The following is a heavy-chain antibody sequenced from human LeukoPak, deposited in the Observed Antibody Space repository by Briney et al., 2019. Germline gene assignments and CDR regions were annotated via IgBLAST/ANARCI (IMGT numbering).Heavy chain of an antibody. D-gene: IGHD3-22*01. J-gene: IGHJ4*02. Sequence: ASVKVSCKASGGSFSSYAISWVRQAPGQGLEWMGRIIPILGIANYAQKFQGRVTITADKSTSTAYMELSSLRSEDTAVYYCARAHNDYYDSCGYPEAGYWGQGTLVTVSS. CDR3: ARAHNDYYDSCGYPEAGY. V-gene: IGHV1-69*04. CDR2: IIPILGIA. CDR1: GGSFSSYA.